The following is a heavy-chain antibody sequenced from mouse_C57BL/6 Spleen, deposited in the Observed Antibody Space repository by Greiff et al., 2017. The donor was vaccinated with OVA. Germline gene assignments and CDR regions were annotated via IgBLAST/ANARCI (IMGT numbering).Heavy chain of an antibody. Sequence: QVQLKQSGPGLVQPSQSLSITCTVSGFSLTSYGVHWVRQSPGKGLEWLGVIWSGGSTDYNASVISRLSISKYNSKSQVFFKMNSLQADDTAIYYCASLFLYAMDYWGQGTSVTVSS. CDR1: GFSLTSYG. J-gene: IGHJ4*01. V-gene: IGHV2-2*01. CDR3: ASLFLYAMDY. CDR2: IWSGGST.